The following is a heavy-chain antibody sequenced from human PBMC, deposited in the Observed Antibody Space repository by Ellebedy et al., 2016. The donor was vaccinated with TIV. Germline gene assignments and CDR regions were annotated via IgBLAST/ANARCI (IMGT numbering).Heavy chain of an antibody. CDR3: ARQTGYYGHNVGLYYFDS. CDR2: IYYGGST. V-gene: IGHV4-39*01. CDR1: GGSIRSGDHF. Sequence: MPSETLSLTCIASGGSIRSGDHFWAWIRQPPGKGLEWIGSIYYGGSTYYNPSLKSRVTISVDTSKNQFSVHLSSVTAADTAVYYCARQTGYYGHNVGLYYFDSWGQGTLVTVSS. D-gene: IGHD3-10*01. J-gene: IGHJ4*02.